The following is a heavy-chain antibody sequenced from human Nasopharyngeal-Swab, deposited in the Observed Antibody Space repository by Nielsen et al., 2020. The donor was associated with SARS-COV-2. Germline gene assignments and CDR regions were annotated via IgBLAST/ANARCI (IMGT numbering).Heavy chain of an antibody. CDR2: IIPIFGTA. J-gene: IGHJ5*02. Sequence: SVKVSCKASGGTFSSYAISWVRQAPGQGLEWMGGIIPIFGTANYAQKFQGRVTVTRNTSTSTAYLELSSLRSEDTAVYYCARGGSSLGANLEDPWGQGTLVIVSS. CDR1: GGTFSSYA. V-gene: IGHV1-69*05. CDR3: ARGGSSLGANLEDP. D-gene: IGHD3-16*01.